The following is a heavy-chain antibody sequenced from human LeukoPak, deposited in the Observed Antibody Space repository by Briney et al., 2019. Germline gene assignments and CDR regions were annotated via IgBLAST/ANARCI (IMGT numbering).Heavy chain of an antibody. CDR1: GFTFSSYS. J-gene: IGHJ4*02. CDR2: ISSSSSYI. D-gene: IGHD6-13*01. V-gene: IGHV3-21*01. Sequence: GGSLRLSCAASGFTFSSYSMNWVRQAPGKGLEWVSSISSSSSYIYYADSVKGRFTISRDSAKNSLYLQMNSLRAEDTAVYYCARSAAAGTFFDYWGQGTLVTVSS. CDR3: ARSAAAGTFFDY.